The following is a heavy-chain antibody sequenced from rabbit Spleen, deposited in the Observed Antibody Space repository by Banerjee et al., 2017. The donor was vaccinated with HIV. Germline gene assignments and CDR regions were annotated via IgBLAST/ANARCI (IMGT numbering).Heavy chain of an antibody. D-gene: IGHD5-1*01. Sequence: QLKETGGGLVQPGGSLTLSCKASGFDFSGDYMSWVRQAPGKGLEWIGYIDPIFGTTQYASWVNGRFTISSDNAQNTVDLQLNGLTVADTATYFCARDPNGNTPDLNLWGPGTLVTVS. CDR2: IDPIFGTT. J-gene: IGHJ6*01. CDR1: GFDFSGDY. CDR3: ARDPNGNTPDLNL. V-gene: IGHV1S7*01.